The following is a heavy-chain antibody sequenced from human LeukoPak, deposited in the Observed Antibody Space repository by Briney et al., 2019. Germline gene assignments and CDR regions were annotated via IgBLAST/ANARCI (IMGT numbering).Heavy chain of an antibody. D-gene: IGHD3-22*01. V-gene: IGHV3-23*01. Sequence: PGGSLRLSCAASGFTFSSYAMSWVRQAPGKGLEWVSAISGSGGSTYYADSVKGRFTISSDNSKNTLYLQMNTLRAEDTAVYYCAAHYYDGSDYYQYYFDYWGQGTLVTVSS. J-gene: IGHJ4*02. CDR3: AAHYYDGSDYYQYYFDY. CDR1: GFTFSSYA. CDR2: ISGSGGST.